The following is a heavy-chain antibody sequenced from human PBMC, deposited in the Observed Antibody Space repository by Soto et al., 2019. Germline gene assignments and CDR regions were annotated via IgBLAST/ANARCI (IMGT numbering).Heavy chain of an antibody. CDR2: IIPIFGTA. D-gene: IGHD3-22*01. CDR1: GGTFSSYA. J-gene: IGHJ4*02. V-gene: IGHV1-69*13. Sequence: SVKVSCKASGGTFSSYAISWVRQAPGQGLEWMGGIIPIFGTANYAQKFQGRVTITADESTSTAYMELSSLRSEDTAVYYCASISNYDSSGYLVYWGQGTLVTSPQ. CDR3: ASISNYDSSGYLVY.